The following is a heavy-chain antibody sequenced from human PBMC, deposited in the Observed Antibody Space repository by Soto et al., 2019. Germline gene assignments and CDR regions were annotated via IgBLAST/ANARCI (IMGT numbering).Heavy chain of an antibody. J-gene: IGHJ1*01. CDR1: GFTFSSYG. V-gene: IGHV3-30*18. CDR3: AKGYCSGGSCSEYFQH. CDR2: ISYDGSNK. Sequence: QVQLVESGGGVVQPGRSLRLSCAASGFTFSSYGMNWVRQAPGKGLEWGAVISYDGSNKYYADSVKGRFTISRDNSKNTLYLQMNSLRAEDTAVYYCAKGYCSGGSCSEYFQHWGQGTLVTVSS. D-gene: IGHD2-15*01.